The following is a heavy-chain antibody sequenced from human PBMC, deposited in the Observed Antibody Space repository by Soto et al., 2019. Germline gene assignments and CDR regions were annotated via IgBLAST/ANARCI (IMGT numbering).Heavy chain of an antibody. CDR2: ISYDGSNK. D-gene: IGHD5-18*01. Sequence: PGGSLRLSCAASGFTFSSYGMHWVRQAPGKGLEWVAVISYDGSNKYYADSVKGRFTISRDNSKNTLYLQMNSLRAEDTAVYYCAKDSGYSYVHYFDYWGQGTLVTVSS. J-gene: IGHJ4*02. V-gene: IGHV3-30*18. CDR3: AKDSGYSYVHYFDY. CDR1: GFTFSSYG.